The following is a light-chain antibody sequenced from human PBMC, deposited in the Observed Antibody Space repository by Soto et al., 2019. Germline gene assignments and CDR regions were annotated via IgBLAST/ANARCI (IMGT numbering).Light chain of an antibody. CDR1: SSDVGSYNL. Sequence: QSALTQPASVSGSPGQSITISCTGTSSDVGSYNLVSWYQQHPGKAPKLMIYEGTNRPSGVSKRFSGSKSGNTASLTISGLQAEDDAHYYCSSDAGRVVFGGGTKLTVL. CDR2: EGT. J-gene: IGLJ2*01. V-gene: IGLV2-23*01. CDR3: SSDAGRVV.